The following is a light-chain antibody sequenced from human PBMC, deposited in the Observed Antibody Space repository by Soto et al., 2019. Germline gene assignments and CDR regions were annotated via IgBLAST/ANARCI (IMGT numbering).Light chain of an antibody. CDR3: QHYNSYSEA. CDR2: KAS. V-gene: IGKV1-5*03. J-gene: IGKJ1*01. Sequence: DVQMTQSPSTRCASVGDRVNITCRAIQSISSWLAWYQQKPGKAPKLLIYKASTLKSGVPSRFSGSGAGTEFTLTISSLQPDDFETYYCQHYNSYSEAFGQGTKVDIK. CDR1: QSISSW.